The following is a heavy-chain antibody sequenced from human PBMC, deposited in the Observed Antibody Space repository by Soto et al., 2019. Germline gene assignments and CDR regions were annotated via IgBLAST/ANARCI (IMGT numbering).Heavy chain of an antibody. CDR3: AALYYYDSSGYSDAFDI. J-gene: IGHJ3*02. Sequence: SVKVSCKASGSTFTSSAVQWVRQARGQRLEWIGWIVVGSGNTNYAQKFQERVTITRDMSTSTAYMELSSLRSEDTAVYYCAALYYYDSSGYSDAFDIWGQGTMVTVSS. D-gene: IGHD3-22*01. CDR1: GSTFTSSA. V-gene: IGHV1-58*01. CDR2: IVVGSGNT.